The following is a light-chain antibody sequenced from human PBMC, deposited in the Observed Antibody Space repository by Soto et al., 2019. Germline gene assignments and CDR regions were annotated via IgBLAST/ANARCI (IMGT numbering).Light chain of an antibody. CDR2: WAS. CDR1: WSVLTPAINKSS. J-gene: IGKJ3*01. Sequence: EIVLTQFPDSLSVSLGERAAINCKSSWSVLTPAINKSSLAWYQHKPGLPPVLLIHWASVRASGVPDRFSGSGSGTDFSLTISGLQAEDVAFYYCQQFYAVPRTFGPGTAVDIK. V-gene: IGKV4-1*01. CDR3: QQFYAVPRT.